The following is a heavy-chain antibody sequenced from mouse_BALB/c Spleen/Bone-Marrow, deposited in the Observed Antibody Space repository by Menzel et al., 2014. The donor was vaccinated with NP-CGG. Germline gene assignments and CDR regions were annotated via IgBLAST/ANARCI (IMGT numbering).Heavy chain of an antibody. CDR1: GYTFTDYE. CDR3: TRRTGDPY. V-gene: IGHV1-15*01. CDR2: IDPETGGT. D-gene: IGHD4-1*01. Sequence: VQLQQSGAELVRPGASVTLSCKASGYTFTDYEMHWVKQTPVHGLEWIGAIDPETGGTAYNQKFKGKATLTADKSSSTAYMGLRSLTSEDSAVYYCTRRTGDPYWGQGTLVTVSA. J-gene: IGHJ3*01.